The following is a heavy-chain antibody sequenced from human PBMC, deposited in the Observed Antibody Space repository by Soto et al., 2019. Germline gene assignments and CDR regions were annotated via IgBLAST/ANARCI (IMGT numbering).Heavy chain of an antibody. CDR3: ARAGRLMVYALEY. D-gene: IGHD2-8*01. CDR2: INPNGENT. V-gene: IGHV1-46*01. CDR1: GYTFTSHY. J-gene: IGHJ4*02. Sequence: QVQLVQSGAEVKKPGASVKVSCKASGYTFTSHYMHWVRQAPGQGLEWMGIINPNGENTDFAQQFKGRITMTRDTSTSTVYMELSNLRSEDTAVYYCARAGRLMVYALEYWGQGTLLTVSS.